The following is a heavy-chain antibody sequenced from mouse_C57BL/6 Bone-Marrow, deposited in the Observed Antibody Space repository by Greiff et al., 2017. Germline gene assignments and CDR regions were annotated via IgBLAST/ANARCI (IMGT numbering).Heavy chain of an antibody. V-gene: IGHV1-81*01. CDR1: GYTFTSYG. D-gene: IGHD3-2*02. CDR2: IYPRSGNT. CDR3: ADTSGYVKFDY. Sequence: VQLQQSGAELARPGASVKLSCKASGYTFTSYGITWVKQRTGQGLEWIGEIYPRSGNTYYTEKFKGKATLTADQSSSTAYMQLRSLNSEDYAVYFYADTSGYVKFDYWGQGTTLTVSS. J-gene: IGHJ2*01.